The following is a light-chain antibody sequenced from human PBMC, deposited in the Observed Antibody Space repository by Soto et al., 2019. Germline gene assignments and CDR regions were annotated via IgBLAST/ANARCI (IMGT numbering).Light chain of an antibody. Sequence: EIVMTQSPATLSLSPGERATLSCRASQSVSSYLAWYQQKPGQAPRLLIYDASNRATGLPARFSGSGSGTDFTLTISSLEPEDFAVYYCQQRSNWPPSNTFGQGTRLEIK. J-gene: IGKJ5*01. CDR2: DAS. CDR3: QQRSNWPPSNT. V-gene: IGKV3-11*01. CDR1: QSVSSY.